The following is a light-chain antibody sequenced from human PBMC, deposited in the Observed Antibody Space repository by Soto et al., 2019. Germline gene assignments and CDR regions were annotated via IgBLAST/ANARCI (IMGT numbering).Light chain of an antibody. CDR2: AAS. V-gene: IGKV1-39*01. J-gene: IGKJ4*01. CDR3: QQTYSAPPT. Sequence: DIQMTQSPSSLSASVGDRVTITCRASQSISSYLNWYQHKPGKAPKLLIYAASSFQSGVPSRFSGSDSGTDFTLTISSLQPEDFATYYCQQTYSAPPTSGGGTKVDIK. CDR1: QSISSY.